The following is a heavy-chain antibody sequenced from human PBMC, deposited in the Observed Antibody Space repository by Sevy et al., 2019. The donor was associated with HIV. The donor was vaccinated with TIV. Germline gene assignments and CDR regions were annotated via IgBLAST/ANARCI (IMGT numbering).Heavy chain of an antibody. CDR3: SRSVFGSGSYLNDH. V-gene: IGHV1-2*02. Sequence: ASVKVSCKASGYSFTGYYIHWVRQAPGQGLEWMGWVNPNGGGTNYAQKFQGRVTMTRDTSISTAYMDLTRLRSDDTAVYYCSRSVFGSGSYLNDHWGQGTLVTVSS. D-gene: IGHD3-10*01. CDR1: GYSFTGYY. J-gene: IGHJ4*02. CDR2: VNPNGGGT.